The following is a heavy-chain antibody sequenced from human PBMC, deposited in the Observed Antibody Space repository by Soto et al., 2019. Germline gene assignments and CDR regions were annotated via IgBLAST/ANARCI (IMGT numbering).Heavy chain of an antibody. D-gene: IGHD6-19*01. CDR1: GYTFTSYD. V-gene: IGHV1-8*01. Sequence: QVQLVQSGAEVKKPGASVKVSCKASGYTFTSYDIHWVRRATGQGPGWMGWMNPYSGNTVYAQKFQGRVTMTRNTSRSPAYMELSSLRSEDTAVYYCASTRFGAVAGTWGQGTLVTVSS. CDR3: ASTRFGAVAGT. CDR2: MNPYSGNT. J-gene: IGHJ5*02.